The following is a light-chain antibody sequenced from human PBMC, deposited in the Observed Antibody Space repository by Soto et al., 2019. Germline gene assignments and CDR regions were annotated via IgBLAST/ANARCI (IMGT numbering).Light chain of an antibody. J-gene: IGLJ3*02. CDR1: SSDVGGYNY. CDR3: SSYTSSSTRV. CDR2: DVS. V-gene: IGLV2-14*03. Sequence: QYALTQPASVSGSPGQSITISCTGTSSDVGGYNYVSWYQQHPGKAPRLMIYDVSNRPSGVSNRFSGCKSGNTASLTISGLQAEDEADYYCSSYTSSSTRVFGGGTKVTVL.